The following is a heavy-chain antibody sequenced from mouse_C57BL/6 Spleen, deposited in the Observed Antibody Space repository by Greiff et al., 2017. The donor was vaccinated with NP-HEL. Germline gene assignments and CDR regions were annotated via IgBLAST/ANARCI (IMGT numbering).Heavy chain of an antibody. V-gene: IGHV1-81*01. CDR2: IYPRSGNT. Sequence: QVQLQQSGAELARPGASVKLSCKASGYTFTSYGISWVKQRTGQGLEWIGEIYPRSGNTYYNEKFKGKATLTADKSSSTAYMELRSLTSEDSAVYFCARSPSLYYYGSSWYFDVWGTGTTVTVSS. J-gene: IGHJ1*03. D-gene: IGHD1-1*01. CDR1: GYTFTSYG. CDR3: ARSPSLYYYGSSWYFDV.